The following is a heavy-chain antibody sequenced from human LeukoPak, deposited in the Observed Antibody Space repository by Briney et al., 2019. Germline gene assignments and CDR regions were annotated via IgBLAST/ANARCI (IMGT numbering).Heavy chain of an antibody. J-gene: IGHJ4*02. CDR1: GFTFSSYA. V-gene: IGHV3-23*01. Sequence: GGSLRLSCAVSGFTFSSYAMRWVRQAPGKGLEWVSAISGSGGSTYYADSVKGRFTISRDNSKNTLYLQMNSLRAEDTAVYYCAKEFGRYSSGSYYFDYWGQGTLVTVSS. CDR2: ISGSGGST. D-gene: IGHD6-19*01. CDR3: AKEFGRYSSGSYYFDY.